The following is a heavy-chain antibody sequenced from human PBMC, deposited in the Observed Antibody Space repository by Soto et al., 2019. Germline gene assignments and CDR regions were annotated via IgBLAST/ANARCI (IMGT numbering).Heavy chain of an antibody. CDR3: KRGHILTGYYRRVMRYYFDY. V-gene: IGHV1-8*01. J-gene: IGHJ4*02. D-gene: IGHD3-9*01. Sequence: ASVKVSCKASGYTFTSYDINWVRQATGQGLEWMGWMNPNSGNTGYAQKYQGRDTMTRNTSISTTYMKLSSLRSEDTAVYYCKRGHILTGYYRRVMRYYFDYWGQGTLVTVSS. CDR1: GYTFTSYD. CDR2: MNPNSGNT.